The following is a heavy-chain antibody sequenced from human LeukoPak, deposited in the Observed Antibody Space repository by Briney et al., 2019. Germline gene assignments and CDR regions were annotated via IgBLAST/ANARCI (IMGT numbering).Heavy chain of an antibody. CDR3: ARDSIEYNWNYEGGYYFDY. V-gene: IGHV1-69*05. CDR1: GGTFSSYA. D-gene: IGHD1-7*01. J-gene: IGHJ4*02. CDR2: IIPIFGTA. Sequence: ASVKVSCKASGGTFSSYAISWVRQAPGQGLEWMGGIIPIFGTANYAQKFQGRVTITTDESTSTAHMELSSLRSEDTAVYYCARDSIEYNWNYEGGYYFDYRGQGTLVTVSS.